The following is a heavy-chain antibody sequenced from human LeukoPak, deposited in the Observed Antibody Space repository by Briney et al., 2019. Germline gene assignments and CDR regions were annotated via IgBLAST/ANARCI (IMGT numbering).Heavy chain of an antibody. Sequence: PGGSLRLSCAASGFTFSSYSMNWVRQAPGKGLEWVSYISSSSNTIYYADSVKGRFTISRDNAKNSLYLQMSSLRDEDTAVYYCAREDRGYSYGPSDYWGQGTLVTVSS. J-gene: IGHJ4*02. CDR2: ISSSSNTI. D-gene: IGHD5-18*01. CDR1: GFTFSSYS. V-gene: IGHV3-48*02. CDR3: AREDRGYSYGPSDY.